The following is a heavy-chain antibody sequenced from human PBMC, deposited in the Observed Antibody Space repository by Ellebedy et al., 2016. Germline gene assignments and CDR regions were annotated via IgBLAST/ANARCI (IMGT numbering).Heavy chain of an antibody. J-gene: IGHJ4*02. D-gene: IGHD3-10*01. CDR2: IKSKTDGGTT. V-gene: IGHV3-15*05. CDR3: LVGSVPGSYWRGY. CDR1: GFTFNNAW. Sequence: GGSLRLSXAASGFTFNNAWMSWVRQAPGRGLEWVGRIKSKTDGGTTDYAEPVKGRFSISRDDSENTLYLQMNSLRVEDTAVYSCLVGSVPGSYWRGYWGQGTLVTVSS.